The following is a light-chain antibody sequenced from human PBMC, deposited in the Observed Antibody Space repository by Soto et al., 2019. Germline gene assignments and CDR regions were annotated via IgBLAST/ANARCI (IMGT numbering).Light chain of an antibody. CDR3: CSYAGSSTLV. CDR1: SSDVGSYNL. V-gene: IGLV2-23*02. CDR2: EVS. Sequence: SVLTQPASLSGSPGQSITISCTGTSSDVGSYNLVSWYQQHPGKAPKLMIYEVSKRPSGVSNRFSGSKSGNTASLTISGLQAEDEADYYCCSYAGSSTLVFGGGTQLTVL. J-gene: IGLJ3*02.